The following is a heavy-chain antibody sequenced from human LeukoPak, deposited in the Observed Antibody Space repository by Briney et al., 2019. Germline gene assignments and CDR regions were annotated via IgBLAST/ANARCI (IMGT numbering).Heavy chain of an antibody. CDR1: RYSFTSYW. V-gene: IGHV5-10-1*01. D-gene: IGHD5-18*01. Sequence: GESLKISCKGSRYSFTSYWISWVRQMPGKGLEWMGRIDPSDSYTNYSPSFQGHVTISADKSISTAYLQWSSLKASDTAMYYCARHIQLWPDFDYWGQGTLVTVSS. J-gene: IGHJ4*02. CDR2: IDPSDSYT. CDR3: ARHIQLWPDFDY.